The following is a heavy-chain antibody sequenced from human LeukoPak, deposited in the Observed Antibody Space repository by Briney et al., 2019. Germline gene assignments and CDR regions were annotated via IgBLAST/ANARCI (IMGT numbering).Heavy chain of an antibody. Sequence: GSLRLSCAASGFTFSSYSMNWVRQAPGKGLEWVSYISSSSTIYYADSVKGRFTISSDNAKNSLYLQMNSLRAEDTAVYHCVRESDVWSGPGIGRPLDVWGKGTTVTVSS. CDR3: VRESDVWSGPGIGRPLDV. J-gene: IGHJ6*04. D-gene: IGHD3-3*01. CDR1: GFTFSSYS. CDR2: ISSSSTI. V-gene: IGHV3-48*01.